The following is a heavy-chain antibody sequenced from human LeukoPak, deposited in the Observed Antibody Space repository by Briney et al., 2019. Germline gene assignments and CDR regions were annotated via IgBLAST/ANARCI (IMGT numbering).Heavy chain of an antibody. V-gene: IGHV3-7*01. CDR1: GFTVTTYW. CDR2: INQDGTEK. D-gene: IGHD3-10*02. CDR3: AELGITMIGGV. Sequence: GGSLRLSCAASGFTVTTYWMSWVRQLPGKGLEWVANINQDGTEKYYVDSVKGRFTISRDNAKNSLDLQMNSLRAEDTAVYYCAELGITMIGGVWGKGTTVTISS. J-gene: IGHJ6*04.